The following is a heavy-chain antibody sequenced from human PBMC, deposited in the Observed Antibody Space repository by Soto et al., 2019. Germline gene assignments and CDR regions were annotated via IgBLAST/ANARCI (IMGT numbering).Heavy chain of an antibody. Sequence: QVQLVQSGAEVKKPGASVKVSCKASGYTFTSYYMHWVRQAPGQGLEWMGIINPSGGSTSYAQKCKGRVTMTREASTSRVYMELSSLRSEDTAVYYCARLRRGLGYSSGYVSQWFDYWGQGTLVTVSS. D-gene: IGHD5-18*01. V-gene: IGHV1-46*01. CDR1: GYTFTSYY. CDR2: INPSGGST. CDR3: ARLRRGLGYSSGYVSQWFDY. J-gene: IGHJ4*02.